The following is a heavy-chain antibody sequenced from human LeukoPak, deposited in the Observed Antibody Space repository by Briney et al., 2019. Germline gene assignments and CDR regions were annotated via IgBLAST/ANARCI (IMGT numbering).Heavy chain of an antibody. CDR1: GGSISSYY. Sequence: SETLSLTCTVSGGSISSYYWSWIRQPPGKGLEWIGYIDDSGSTNYNPSLKSRVTISVDTSENQFALKLSSVTAADTAVYYCARDHGGNSGYWGQGTLVTVSS. CDR3: ARDHGGNSGY. D-gene: IGHD4-23*01. J-gene: IGHJ4*02. CDR2: IDDSGST. V-gene: IGHV4-59*01.